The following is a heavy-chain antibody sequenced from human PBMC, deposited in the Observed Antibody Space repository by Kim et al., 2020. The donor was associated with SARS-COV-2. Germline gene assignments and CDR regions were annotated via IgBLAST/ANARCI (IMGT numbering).Heavy chain of an antibody. CDR3: AKGHYTNSH. D-gene: IGHD3-3*01. Sequence: GGSLRLSCAASGFTFSSFGMTWVRQAPGKGLEWVSVVSNTGVGTYYADSVKGRFSISRDNSKNTLYLQMNSLRADDTAIYYCAKGHYTNSHWGQGTLVTVSA. V-gene: IGHV3-23*01. J-gene: IGHJ4*02. CDR2: VSNTGVGT. CDR1: GFTFSSFG.